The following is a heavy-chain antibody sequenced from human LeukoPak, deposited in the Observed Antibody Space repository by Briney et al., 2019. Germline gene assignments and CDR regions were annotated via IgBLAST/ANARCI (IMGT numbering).Heavy chain of an antibody. CDR2: INPNSGGT. CDR1: GYTFTGYY. D-gene: IGHD6-19*01. V-gene: IGHV1-2*02. CDR3: ARETRIAVAHYYMDV. Sequence: ASVKVSCKAPGYTFTGYYMHWVRQAPGQGLEWMGWINPNSGGTNYAQKFQGRVTMTRDTSISTAYMELSRLRSDDTAVYYCARETRIAVAHYYMDVWGKGTTVTISS. J-gene: IGHJ6*03.